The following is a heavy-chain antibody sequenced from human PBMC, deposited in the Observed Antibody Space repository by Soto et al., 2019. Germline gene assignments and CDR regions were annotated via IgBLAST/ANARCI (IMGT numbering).Heavy chain of an antibody. Sequence: PSETLSLTCTVSGDSVTSGSHYWSWIRQPPGKGLEYIGYIFYSENTSYHPSLKSRVTISVDTSKNQFSLKLSSVTAADTAVYHCARAPGDLVYYFDYWGQGTLVTVSS. CDR3: ARAPGDLVYYFDY. J-gene: IGHJ4*02. D-gene: IGHD7-27*01. CDR1: GDSVTSGSHY. V-gene: IGHV4-61*01. CDR2: IFYSENT.